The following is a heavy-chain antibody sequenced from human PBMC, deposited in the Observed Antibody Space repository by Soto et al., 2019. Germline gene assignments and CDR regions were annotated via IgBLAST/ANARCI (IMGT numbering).Heavy chain of an antibody. V-gene: IGHV1-69*13. D-gene: IGHD6-13*01. Sequence: SVKVSCKTSGGTFSTYGTSWVRQAPGQGLEWMGGIIPVYGTTDYAQKFQGRVAITADESTRTAYMELSSLTSEDTAVYYCARTEQLYYYGMDVWGQGTTVTVSS. J-gene: IGHJ6*02. CDR3: ARTEQLYYYGMDV. CDR2: IIPVYGTT. CDR1: GGTFSTYG.